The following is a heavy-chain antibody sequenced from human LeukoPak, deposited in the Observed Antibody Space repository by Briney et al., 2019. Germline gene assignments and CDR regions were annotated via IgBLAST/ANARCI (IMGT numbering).Heavy chain of an antibody. CDR2: INPTGGST. CDR1: VYTFTIYH. CDR3: ARCGSGWYWAGY. V-gene: IGHV1-46*01. Sequence: GASVKVSFKSSVYTFTIYHMHWVRQAPGQGLEWMGIINPTGGSTNYAHKFQGRVTITRNTSISTAYMELSSLRSEDTAVYYCARCGSGWYWAGYWGQGTLVTVSS. D-gene: IGHD6-19*01. J-gene: IGHJ4*02.